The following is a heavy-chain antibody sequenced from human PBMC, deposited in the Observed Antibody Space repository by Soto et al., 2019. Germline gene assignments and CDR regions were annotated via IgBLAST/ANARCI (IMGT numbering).Heavy chain of an antibody. CDR2: ISGSGGST. J-gene: IGHJ3*02. CDR3: AKGSNPQIYDYGGNYAGDAFDI. CDR1: GFTFSSYA. Sequence: GGSLRLSCAASGFTFSSYAMSWVRQAPGKGLEWVSAISGSGGSTYYADSLKGRFTISRDNSKNTLYLQMNSLRAEDTAVYYCAKGSNPQIYDYGGNYAGDAFDIWGQGTMVTVSS. D-gene: IGHD4-17*01. V-gene: IGHV3-23*01.